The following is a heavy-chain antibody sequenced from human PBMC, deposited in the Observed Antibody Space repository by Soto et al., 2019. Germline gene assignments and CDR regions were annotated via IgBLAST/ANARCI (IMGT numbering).Heavy chain of an antibody. J-gene: IGHJ3*02. CDR3: ARGGGVGGYDAFDI. Sequence: EVQLVESGGGLVQPGGSLRLSCAASGFTFSSYDMQWVRQATGKGLEWVSAIGTAGDTYYPGSVKGRFTISREYAKNSLYLQMNSLRAGDTSLYYCARGGGVGGYDAFDIWGQGTMVTVSS. CDR2: IGTAGDT. CDR1: GFTFSSYD. V-gene: IGHV3-13*01. D-gene: IGHD2-8*02.